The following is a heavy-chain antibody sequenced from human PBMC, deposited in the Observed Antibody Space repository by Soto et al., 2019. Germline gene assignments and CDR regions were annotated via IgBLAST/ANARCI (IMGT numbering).Heavy chain of an antibody. V-gene: IGHV1-18*01. CDR2: ISAYNGNT. CDR1: GYTFTSYG. Sequence: ASVKVSCKASGYTFTSYGISWVRQAPGQGLEWMGWISAYNGNTNYAQKLQGRVTMTTDTSTSTAYMELRSLRSDDTAVYYCARDLTYYAFWSAYYTYYYGMDVWGQGTTVTVSS. J-gene: IGHJ6*02. CDR3: ARDLTYYAFWSAYYTYYYGMDV. D-gene: IGHD3-3*01.